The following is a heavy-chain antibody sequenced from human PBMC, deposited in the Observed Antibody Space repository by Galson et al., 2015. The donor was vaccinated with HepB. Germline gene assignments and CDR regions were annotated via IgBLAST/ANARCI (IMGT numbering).Heavy chain of an antibody. Sequence: SLRLSCAASGFTFSNYAMSWVRQTPGKGLEWVSVISASGDGTFYADSVKGRFTISRDNSKNTLFLQMNSLRAEDRAVYYCAKASASSAYTVTGVYWGQGTLVTVSS. V-gene: IGHV3-23*01. J-gene: IGHJ4*02. CDR1: GFTFSNYA. CDR3: AKASASSAYTVTGVY. D-gene: IGHD6-19*01. CDR2: ISASGDGT.